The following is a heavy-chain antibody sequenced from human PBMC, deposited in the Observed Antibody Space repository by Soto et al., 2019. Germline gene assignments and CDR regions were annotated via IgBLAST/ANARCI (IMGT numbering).Heavy chain of an antibody. CDR1: GGSISSYY. D-gene: IGHD6-13*01. CDR3: ARMAAAAPDWFDP. J-gene: IGHJ5*02. Sequence: SETLSLTCTVSGGSISSYYWSWIRQPPGKGLEWIGYIHYSGSTNYNPSLKSRVTISVDTSKNQFSLKLSSVTAADTAVYYCARMAAAAPDWFDPWGQGTLVTVSS. CDR2: IHYSGST. V-gene: IGHV4-59*01.